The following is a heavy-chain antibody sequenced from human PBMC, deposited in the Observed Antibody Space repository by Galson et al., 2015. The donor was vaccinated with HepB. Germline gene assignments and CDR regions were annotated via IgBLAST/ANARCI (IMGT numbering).Heavy chain of an antibody. J-gene: IGHJ6*03. CDR3: VRWGKGHDNYYYYYMDV. CDR1: GFTFSSFS. D-gene: IGHD3-9*01. CDR2: IESNSDTI. Sequence: SLRLSCAASGFTFSSFSMNWVRQAPGKGLEWVSYIESNSDTIHYADSVRGRFTISRDNAKNSLHLQMNSLRDEDTAVYYCVRWGKGHDNYYYYYMDVWGKGTTVTVSS. V-gene: IGHV3-48*02.